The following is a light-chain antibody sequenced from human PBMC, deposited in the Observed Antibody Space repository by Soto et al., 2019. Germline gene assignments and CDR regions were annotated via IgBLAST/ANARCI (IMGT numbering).Light chain of an antibody. CDR3: SSYAGSNNFV. CDR2: EVT. CDR1: SSDVGGYDY. Sequence: QSVLTQPPSASGSPGQSVTISCTGTSSDVGGYDYVPWYQQHPGKAPKLMIYEVTKRPSGVPDRFSGSKSGNTASLTVSGLQAEDEADYYCSSYAGSNNFVFGTGTKATVL. J-gene: IGLJ1*01. V-gene: IGLV2-8*01.